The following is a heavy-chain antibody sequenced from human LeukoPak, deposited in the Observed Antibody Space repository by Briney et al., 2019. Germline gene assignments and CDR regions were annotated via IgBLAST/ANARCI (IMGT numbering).Heavy chain of an antibody. CDR2: INPDSGGT. D-gene: IGHD3-22*01. CDR3: ARETSDSSTYYHDY. Sequence: GASVKVSCKASGYTLSGCYIHWVRQAPGQGLEWMGRINPDSGGTNYAQKFQGWVTMTRDTSISTAYMELSRLTSDDTAVYYCARETSDSSTYYHDYWGQGTLVTVSS. J-gene: IGHJ4*02. V-gene: IGHV1-2*04. CDR1: GYTLSGCY.